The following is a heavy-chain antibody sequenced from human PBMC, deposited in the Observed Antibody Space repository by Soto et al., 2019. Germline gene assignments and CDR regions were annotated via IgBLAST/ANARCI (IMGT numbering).Heavy chain of an antibody. Sequence: QITLKESGPTLVKPTQTLTLTCTFSGFSLSTNGVGVGWIRQPPGKALEWLALIYWDDDKRYSPSLKSRLTITKDTSKNQVVLTMTNMDPVDTATYYCAHSSTYYDILTGYPSFDYWGQGTLVTVSS. CDR3: AHSSTYYDILTGYPSFDY. J-gene: IGHJ4*02. CDR2: IYWDDDK. V-gene: IGHV2-5*02. CDR1: GFSLSTNGVG. D-gene: IGHD3-9*01.